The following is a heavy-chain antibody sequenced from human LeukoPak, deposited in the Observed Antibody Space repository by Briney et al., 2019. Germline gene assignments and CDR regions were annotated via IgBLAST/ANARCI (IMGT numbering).Heavy chain of an antibody. D-gene: IGHD6-19*01. Sequence: SETLSLTCAVYGGSFSGYYWSWIRQPPGKGLEWIGEINHSGSTNYNPSLKSRVTISVDTSKNQFSLKLSSVTAADTAMYYCARGGGSGWYVDYWGQGTLVTASS. CDR3: ARGGGSGWYVDY. CDR2: INHSGST. J-gene: IGHJ4*02. CDR1: GGSFSGYY. V-gene: IGHV4-34*01.